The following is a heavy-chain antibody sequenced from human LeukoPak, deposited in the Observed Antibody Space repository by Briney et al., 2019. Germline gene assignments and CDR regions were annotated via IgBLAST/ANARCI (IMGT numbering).Heavy chain of an antibody. V-gene: IGHV3-23*01. CDR1: GFTFSSYA. CDR3: AKGATYYYDSSGYFDY. Sequence: GGSLRLSCAASGFTFSSYAMSWVRQAPGKGLEWVSAISGSGGSTYYADSVKGRFTISRDNSKNTPYLQMNSLRAEDTAVYYCAKGATYYYDSSGYFDYWGQGTLVTVSS. CDR2: ISGSGGST. D-gene: IGHD3-22*01. J-gene: IGHJ4*02.